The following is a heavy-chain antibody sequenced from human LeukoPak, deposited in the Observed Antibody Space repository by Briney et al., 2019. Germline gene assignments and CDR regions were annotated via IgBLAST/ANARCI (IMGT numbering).Heavy chain of an antibody. CDR1: GYTFTSYG. CDR2: ISAYNGNT. J-gene: IGHJ4*02. Sequence: GASVKVSCKASGYTFTSYGISWVRQAPGQGLEWMGWISAYNGNTNYAQKLQGRVTMTTDTSTSTAYMELRSLRSDDTAVYYCARDPKIHYYDSSGYRYWGQGTLVTVSS. V-gene: IGHV1-18*01. CDR3: ARDPKIHYYDSSGYRY. D-gene: IGHD3-22*01.